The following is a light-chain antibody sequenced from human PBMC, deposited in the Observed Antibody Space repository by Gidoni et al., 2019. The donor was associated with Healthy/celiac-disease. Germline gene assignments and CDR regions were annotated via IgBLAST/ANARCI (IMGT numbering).Light chain of an antibody. V-gene: IGKV4-1*01. Sequence: DIVMTQSPDSLAVSLGERATIHCKSSQSVLYSSNNKNYLAWYQQKPGQSPKLLIYWASTRESGVPDRFSGSGSGTDFTLTISSLQAEDVAVYYCQQYYSTPRTFXQXTKLEIK. J-gene: IGKJ2*02. CDR1: QSVLYSSNNKNY. CDR2: WAS. CDR3: QQYYSTPRT.